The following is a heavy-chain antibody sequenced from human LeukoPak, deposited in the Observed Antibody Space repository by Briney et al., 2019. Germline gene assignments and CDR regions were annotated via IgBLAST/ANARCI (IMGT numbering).Heavy chain of an antibody. CDR1: GFTFSSYS. Sequence: PGGSLRLSCAASGFTFSSYSMNWVRQAPGKGLEWVSSISSSSSYIYYADSVKGRFTISRDNAKNSLYLQMNSLRAEDTAVYYCARAIGTYYDILRRYGMDVWGQGTTVTVSS. CDR2: ISSSSSYI. D-gene: IGHD3-9*01. CDR3: ARAIGTYYDILRRYGMDV. J-gene: IGHJ6*02. V-gene: IGHV3-21*01.